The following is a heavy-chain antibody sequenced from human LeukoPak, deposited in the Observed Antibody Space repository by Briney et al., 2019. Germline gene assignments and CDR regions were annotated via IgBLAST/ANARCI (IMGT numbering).Heavy chain of an antibody. D-gene: IGHD3-3*01. Sequence: SQTLSLTCTVSGGSISSGDYYWSWIRQPPGKGLEWIGYIYYSGSPNHNPSLRSRVTISLDTSKNQFSLKLSSVTAADTAVYYCARGGSTYYDFWSGPLDYWGRGTLVTVSS. CDR2: IYYSGSP. CDR1: GGSISSGDYY. CDR3: ARGGSTYYDFWSGPLDY. J-gene: IGHJ4*02. V-gene: IGHV4-61*08.